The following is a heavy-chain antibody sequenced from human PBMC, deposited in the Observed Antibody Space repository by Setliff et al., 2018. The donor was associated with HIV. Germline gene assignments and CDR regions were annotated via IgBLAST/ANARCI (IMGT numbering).Heavy chain of an antibody. CDR1: GFTFSGSA. CDR2: ISRVGGSAT. D-gene: IGHD2-21*01. V-gene: IGHV3-23*01. Sequence: PGGSLRLSCAGSGFTFSGSALNWVRQAPGKGLEWVSTISRVGGSATYYADSVKGRFTISRDNSENAVYLQLHNLRPEDTAVYYCARVPLYSFGWHSLEYFQHWGQGILVTVS. CDR3: ARVPLYSFGWHSLEYFQH. J-gene: IGHJ1*01.